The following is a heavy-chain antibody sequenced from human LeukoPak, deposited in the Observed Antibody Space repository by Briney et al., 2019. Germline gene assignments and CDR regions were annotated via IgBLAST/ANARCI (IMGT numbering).Heavy chain of an antibody. D-gene: IGHD4-23*01. CDR2: ISSSSSHI. J-gene: IGHJ4*02. V-gene: IGHV3-21*01. CDR3: ASGGLPDY. Sequence: GGSLRLSCAASGFTFSSYNMNWVRQAPGKGLEWVSSISSSSSHIYYADSVKGRFTISRDNAKNSLYLQMNSLRAEDTAVYYCASGGLPDYWGQGTLVTVSS. CDR1: GFTFSSYN.